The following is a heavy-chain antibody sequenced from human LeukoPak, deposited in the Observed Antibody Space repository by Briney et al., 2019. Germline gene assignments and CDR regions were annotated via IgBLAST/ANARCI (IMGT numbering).Heavy chain of an antibody. CDR2: IYYSGST. D-gene: IGHD7-27*01. CDR3: ARDGDRGLFDY. Sequence: PSETLSLTCTVSGGSISSSSYYWGWIRQPPGKGLEWIGSIYYSGSTYYNPSLKSRVTISVDTSKNQFSLKLSSVTAADTAVYYCARDGDRGLFDYWGQGTLVTVSS. V-gene: IGHV4-39*07. CDR1: GGSISSSSYY. J-gene: IGHJ4*02.